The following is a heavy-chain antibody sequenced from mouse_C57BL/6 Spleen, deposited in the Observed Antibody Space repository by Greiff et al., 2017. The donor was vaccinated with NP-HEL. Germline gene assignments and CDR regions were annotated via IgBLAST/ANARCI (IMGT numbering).Heavy chain of an antibody. CDR2: ISSGSSTI. CDR1: GFTFSDYG. J-gene: IGHJ2*01. V-gene: IGHV5-17*01. Sequence: DVKLVESGGGLVKPGGSLKLSCAASGFTFSDYGMHWVRQAPEKGLEWVAYISSGSSTIYYADTVKGRVNISRDNAKDTLFLQMTSLRSVATAMYYCAMSSYYSLFDYWGQGTTLTVSS. D-gene: IGHD2-12*01. CDR3: AMSSYYSLFDY.